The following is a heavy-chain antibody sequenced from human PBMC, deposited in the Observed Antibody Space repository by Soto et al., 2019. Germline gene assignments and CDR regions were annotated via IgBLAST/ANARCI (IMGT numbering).Heavy chain of an antibody. CDR3: ARQLERGDLPEGFEY. D-gene: IGHD1-1*01. J-gene: IGHJ4*02. CDR2: IFHSGAT. CDR1: GDSISSSHW. V-gene: IGHV4-4*02. Sequence: QVQLQESGPGLVEPSGTLSLTCAVSGDSISSSHWWSWVRQPPGKGLEWIGEIFHSGATKYNPSIESRVSMSVDKSNNQLSLKLRSVTAADTAVYYCARQLERGDLPEGFEYWGQGTLATVSS.